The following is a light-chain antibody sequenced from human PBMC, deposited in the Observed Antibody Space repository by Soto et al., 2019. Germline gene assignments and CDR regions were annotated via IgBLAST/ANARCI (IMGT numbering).Light chain of an antibody. J-gene: IGKJ4*01. V-gene: IGKV1-5*01. CDR2: DAS. CDR1: HKIERW. CDR3: PLYAASLAP. Sequence: IQVTQGPCSLSEALSSGVTIKSGASHKIERWMAWYQQKPGEAPKLLIYDASALPRGVPSRYSGNGSGMKSPHTCSSVLPIYLATYYSPLYAASLAPFAAGTKVDIK.